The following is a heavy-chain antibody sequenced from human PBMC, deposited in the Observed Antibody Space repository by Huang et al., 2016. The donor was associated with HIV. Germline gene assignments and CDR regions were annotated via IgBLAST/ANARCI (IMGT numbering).Heavy chain of an antibody. J-gene: IGHJ5*02. D-gene: IGHD2-15*01. V-gene: IGHV4-30-4*08. Sequence: QVQLQESGPGPVKPSQTLSLTCTVSGDSISRCGYLWSWIRQSPGKGLEWIGSIYNTGTTSYNPSLRSRVTMSVDTSKNHFSLRLTSVTAEDTAVYYCARDRITQCNGGRCYSDWSDPWGQGTLVIVSS. CDR3: ARDRITQCNGGRCYSDWSDP. CDR2: IYNTGTT. CDR1: GDSISRCGYL.